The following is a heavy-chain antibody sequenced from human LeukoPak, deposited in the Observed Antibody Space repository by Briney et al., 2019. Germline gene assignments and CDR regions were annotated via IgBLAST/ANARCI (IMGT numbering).Heavy chain of an antibody. J-gene: IGHJ4*01. D-gene: IGHD6-13*01. CDR2: IRQDGSEK. CDR3: ARDGTAAGLYFDL. Sequence: GGSLRLSCAASGFTFDDYAMHWVRQAPGKGPEWVASIRQDGSEKTYVDSVKGRFTISRDNTKNSLSLQLNGLRAEDTAVYYCARDGTAAGLYFDLWGQGTLVTVSS. V-gene: IGHV3-7*01. CDR1: GFTFDDYA.